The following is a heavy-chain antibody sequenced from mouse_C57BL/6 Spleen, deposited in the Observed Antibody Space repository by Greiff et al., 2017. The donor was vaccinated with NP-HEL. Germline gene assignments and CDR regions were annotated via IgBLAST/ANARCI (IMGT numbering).Heavy chain of an antibody. CDR3: ARTYYGSSPFAY. CDR1: GYTFTDYN. Sequence: VQLQQSGPELVKPGASVKMSCKASGYTFTDYNMHWVKQSHGKSLEWIGYINPNNGGTSYNQKFKGKATLTVNKSSSTAYMELRSLTAEDSAVYYGARTYYGSSPFAYWGQGTLVTVSA. V-gene: IGHV1-22*01. J-gene: IGHJ3*01. D-gene: IGHD1-1*01. CDR2: INPNNGGT.